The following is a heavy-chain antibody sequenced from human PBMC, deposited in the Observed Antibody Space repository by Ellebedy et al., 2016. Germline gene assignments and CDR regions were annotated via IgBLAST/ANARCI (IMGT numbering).Heavy chain of an antibody. V-gene: IGHV3-48*01. J-gene: IGHJ4*02. CDR3: AKDYS. Sequence: GESLKISXAASGFTFSDYSMNWVRQAPGKGLEWISYISSTGNTIYYADSVKGRFIISRDYVKKSLDLQMNSLRAEDTAVYYCAKDYSWGQGILVTVSS. CDR2: ISSTGNTI. D-gene: IGHD3/OR15-3a*01. CDR1: GFTFSDYS.